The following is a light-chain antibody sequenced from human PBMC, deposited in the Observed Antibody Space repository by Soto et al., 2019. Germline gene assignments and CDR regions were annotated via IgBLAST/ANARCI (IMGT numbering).Light chain of an antibody. CDR2: AAY. CDR1: QSVSSD. Sequence: EIQMTQKPSSLSASVGDRVIITCRASQSVSSDLNWYQQKAGKPPKLLIYAAYTLQSGVPSRFSGSGSGTHFTLTVSSLQPEDFATYYCQQLNSYPIPFGQGTRLENK. V-gene: IGKV1-9*01. CDR3: QQLNSYPIP. J-gene: IGKJ5*01.